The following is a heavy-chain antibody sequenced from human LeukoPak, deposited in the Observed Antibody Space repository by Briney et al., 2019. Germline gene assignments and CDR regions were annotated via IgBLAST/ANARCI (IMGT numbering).Heavy chain of an antibody. CDR3: ARDGHPFDS. V-gene: IGHV3-7*01. CDR2: INQDGSEK. Sequence: GGSPSLSCAPSVFRFTSYSMSCVRHAPEKGLEWVANINQDGSEKYYGDSVKGRFTISRDNAKNSLYLQMSSLRAEDTAVYFCARDGHPFDSWGQGTLVTVSS. J-gene: IGHJ4*02. CDR1: VFRFTSYS.